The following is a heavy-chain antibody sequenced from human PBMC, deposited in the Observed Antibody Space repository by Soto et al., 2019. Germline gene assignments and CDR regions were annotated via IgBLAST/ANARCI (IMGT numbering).Heavy chain of an antibody. J-gene: IGHJ4*02. CDR1: CASLSSVSYY. Sequence: ETLSLTCTVSCASLSSVSYYWSWIRQPPGKGLEWIGYFYYTGTTKYNPSLESRVTISADTSKNQFSLNLTSVTAADTAVYYCARISYWVKDYWGQGALVTVSS. D-gene: IGHD2-8*02. CDR3: ARISYWVKDY. V-gene: IGHV4-61*01. CDR2: FYYTGTT.